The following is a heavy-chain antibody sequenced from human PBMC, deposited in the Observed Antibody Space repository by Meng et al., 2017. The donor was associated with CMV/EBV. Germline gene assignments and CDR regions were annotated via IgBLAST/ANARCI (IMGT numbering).Heavy chain of an antibody. J-gene: IGHJ4*02. CDR2: INHSGST. CDR1: GGSFSGYY. V-gene: IGHV4-34*01. D-gene: IGHD2-2*02. CDR3: ARHVRQAQDIVVVPAAIGRYYFDY. Sequence: GSLRLSCAVYGGSFSGYYWSWIRQPPGKGLEWIGEINHSGSTNYNPSFKSRVTISVDTSKNQFSLKLSSVTAADTAVYYCARHVRQAQDIVVVPAAIGRYYFDYWGQGTLVTVSS.